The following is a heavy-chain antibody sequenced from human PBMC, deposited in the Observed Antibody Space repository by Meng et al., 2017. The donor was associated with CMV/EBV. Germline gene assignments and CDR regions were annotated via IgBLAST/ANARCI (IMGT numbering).Heavy chain of an antibody. Sequence: QGHLVEVVGGVVQPGRSLRLSCAASGFTFSSYAMHWVRQAPGKGLEWVAVISYDGSNKYYADSVKGRFTISRDNSKNTLYLQMNSLRAEDTAVYYCASQPGPYSSGWYYFDYWGQGTLVTVSS. V-gene: IGHV3-30-3*01. CDR2: ISYDGSNK. CDR1: GFTFSSYA. CDR3: ASQPGPYSSGWYYFDY. J-gene: IGHJ4*02. D-gene: IGHD6-19*01.